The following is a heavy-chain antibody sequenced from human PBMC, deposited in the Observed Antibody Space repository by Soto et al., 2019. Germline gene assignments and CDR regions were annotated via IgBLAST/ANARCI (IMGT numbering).Heavy chain of an antibody. Sequence: PSETLSLTCTVSGGSISSSSYYWGWIRQPPGKGLEWIGSIYYSGSTYYNPSLKSRVTISVDTSKNQFSLKLSSVTAADTAVYYCARPVVPAAPYNWFDPWGQGTLVTVSS. CDR1: GGSISSSSYY. V-gene: IGHV4-39*01. J-gene: IGHJ5*02. CDR3: ARPVVPAAPYNWFDP. D-gene: IGHD2-2*01. CDR2: IYYSGST.